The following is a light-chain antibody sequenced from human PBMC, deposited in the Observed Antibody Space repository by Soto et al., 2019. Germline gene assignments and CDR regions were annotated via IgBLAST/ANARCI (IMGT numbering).Light chain of an antibody. CDR2: DVS. CDR1: SSDVGGYNY. V-gene: IGLV2-14*01. Sequence: QSVLTQPASVSGSPGQSITISCTGTSSDVGGYNYVSWYQQHPGKAPKLMIYDVSNRPSGVSNRFSGSKSGNTASLPISGLQADDEADYYCSSYTSSSTRVFGGGTKLTVL. CDR3: SSYTSSSTRV. J-gene: IGLJ2*01.